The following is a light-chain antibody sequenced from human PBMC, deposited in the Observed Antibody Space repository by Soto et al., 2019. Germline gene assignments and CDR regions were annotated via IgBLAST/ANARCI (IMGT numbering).Light chain of an antibody. J-gene: IGKJ1*01. V-gene: IGKV1-5*01. CDR2: AAS. CDR3: QQYNSYPPWT. Sequence: EIQMTQSPSSLSASVGDEVTITCRASHTIMTYLNWYQQKPGKAPKLLIYAASSLQSGFPSRLSGSGSGTEFTLTISSLQPDDFATYYCQQYNSYPPWTFGQGTKVEIK. CDR1: HTIMTY.